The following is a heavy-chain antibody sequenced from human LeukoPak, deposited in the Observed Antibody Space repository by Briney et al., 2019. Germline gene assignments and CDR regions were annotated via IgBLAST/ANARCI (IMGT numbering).Heavy chain of an antibody. Sequence: SVKVSCKASGGTFSSYAISRVRQAPGQGLEWMGGIIPIFGTANYAQKFQGRVTITTDESTSTAYMELSSLRSEDTAVYYCARFIAAAGPDYYYYYYMDVWGKGTTVTVSS. CDR3: ARFIAAAGPDYYYYYYMDV. V-gene: IGHV1-69*05. CDR1: GGTFSSYA. J-gene: IGHJ6*03. D-gene: IGHD6-13*01. CDR2: IIPIFGTA.